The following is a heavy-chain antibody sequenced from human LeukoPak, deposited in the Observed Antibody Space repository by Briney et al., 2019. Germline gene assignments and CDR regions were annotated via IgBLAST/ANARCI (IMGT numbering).Heavy chain of an antibody. CDR3: ARGMRQPDY. CDR1: GFTFDDYA. D-gene: IGHD6-13*01. V-gene: IGHV3-9*01. J-gene: IGHJ4*02. CDR2: ISWNSGSI. Sequence: GGSLRLSCAASGFTFDDYAMHWVRQAPGKGLEWVSGISWNSGSIGYADSVKGRFTISRDNAKNTLYPQMNSLRAEDTAVYYCARGMRQPDYWGQGTLVTVSS.